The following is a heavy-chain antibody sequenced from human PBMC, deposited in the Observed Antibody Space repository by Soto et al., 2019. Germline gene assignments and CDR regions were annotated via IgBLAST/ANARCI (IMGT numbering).Heavy chain of an antibody. CDR3: AKGIGYYYYYHGMDV. V-gene: IGHV3-9*01. D-gene: IGHD6-25*01. CDR1: GFTFDDYA. Sequence: GGALRLSCAAYGFTFDDYAVHWVRQGPGKGLEWVSGISWNSGSIGYADSVKGRFTISRDNAKNSLYLQTNSLRAEDTALYYCAKGIGYYYYYHGMDVWGQGTTVTVSS. CDR2: ISWNSGSI. J-gene: IGHJ6*02.